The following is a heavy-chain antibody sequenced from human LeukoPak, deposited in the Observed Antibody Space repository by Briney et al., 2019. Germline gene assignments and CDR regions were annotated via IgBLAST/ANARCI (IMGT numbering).Heavy chain of an antibody. CDR1: GGSFSGYY. D-gene: IGHD3-10*01. V-gene: IGHV4-34*01. CDR2: INHSGST. Sequence: SETLSLTCAVYGGSFSGYYWSWIRQPPGKGLEWIGEINHSGSTNYNPSLKSRVTISVDTSKNQFSLKLSSVTAADTAVYYCARGLQGLLWFGESRGGDYFDYWGQGTLVTVSS. CDR3: ARGLQGLLWFGESRGGDYFDY. J-gene: IGHJ4*02.